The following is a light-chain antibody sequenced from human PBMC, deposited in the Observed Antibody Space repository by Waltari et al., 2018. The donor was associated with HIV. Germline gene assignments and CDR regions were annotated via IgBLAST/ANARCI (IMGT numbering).Light chain of an antibody. CDR1: QSVSSTY. CDR2: GAA. J-gene: IGKJ4*01. CDR3: QHYGN. Sequence: IVWTQSPGNLSLSPGERATLSCRASQSVSSTYLAWHQQKSGQAPRLLISGAATRATGIPDRFSGSGSGTDFTLTISRLEPEDSALYYCQHYGNFGGGTKVEI. V-gene: IGKV3-20*01.